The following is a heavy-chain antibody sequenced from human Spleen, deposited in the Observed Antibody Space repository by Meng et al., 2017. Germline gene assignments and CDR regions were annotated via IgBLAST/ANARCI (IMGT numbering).Heavy chain of an antibody. V-gene: IGHV4-31*03. D-gene: IGHD3-10*01. CDR3: ARDSYAPNYYGSGRNNWFDP. Sequence: LRLSCTVSGGSISSGGYYWSWIRQHPGKGLEWIGYIYYSGSTYYNPSLKSRVTISVDTSKNQFSLKLSSVTAADTAVYYCARDSYAPNYYGSGRNNWFDPWGQGTLVTVSS. CDR2: IYYSGST. CDR1: GGSISSGGYY. J-gene: IGHJ5*02.